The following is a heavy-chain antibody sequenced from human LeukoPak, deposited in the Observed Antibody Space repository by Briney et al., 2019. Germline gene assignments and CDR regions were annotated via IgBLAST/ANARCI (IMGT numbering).Heavy chain of an antibody. CDR2: ISEDGSGK. V-gene: IGHV3-30-3*02. CDR3: AKPRTTGLGWAQFDY. Sequence: GGSLRLSCAASGFTFRSYAMHWVRQAPGKGLEWVAVISEDGSGKHYADSVKGRWTISRDNSRNTLYLEMNSLRPEDTAIYYCAKPRTTGLGWAQFDYWGQGSLVTVSS. J-gene: IGHJ4*02. CDR1: GFTFRSYA. D-gene: IGHD2-8*02.